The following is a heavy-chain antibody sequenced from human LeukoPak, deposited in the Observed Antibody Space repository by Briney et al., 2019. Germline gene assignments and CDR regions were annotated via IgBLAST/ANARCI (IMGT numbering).Heavy chain of an antibody. Sequence: GGSLRLSCVASGFTVSSHYMSWVRQAPGKGLEWVSAIYTDGSTYYAGSVKGRFTISRDNSENTLYLQMNSLRVEDTAVYYCARDRPAGGVGDFDRWGQGTLVTVSS. CDR2: IYTDGST. V-gene: IGHV3-66*01. D-gene: IGHD3-16*01. J-gene: IGHJ4*02. CDR1: GFTVSSHY. CDR3: ARDRPAGGVGDFDR.